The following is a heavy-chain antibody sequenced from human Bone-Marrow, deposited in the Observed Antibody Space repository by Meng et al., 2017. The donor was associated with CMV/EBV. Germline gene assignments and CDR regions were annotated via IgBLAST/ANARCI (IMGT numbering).Heavy chain of an antibody. D-gene: IGHD2-2*01. J-gene: IGHJ4*02. CDR1: GGSFSGYY. CDR2: INHSGST. V-gene: IGHV4-34*01. Sequence: SETLSLTCAVYGGSFSGYYWSWIRQPPGKGLEWIGEINHSGSTNYNPSLKSRVTISVDTSKNQFSLKLSSVTAADTAVYYCARGRRVVPAAVDSNNYYWGQGALVTVSS. CDR3: ARGRRVVPAAVDSNNYY.